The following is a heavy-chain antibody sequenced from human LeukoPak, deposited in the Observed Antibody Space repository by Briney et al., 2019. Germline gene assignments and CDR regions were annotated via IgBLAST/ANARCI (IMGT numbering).Heavy chain of an antibody. Sequence: PGGSLRLSCAVSGFTISSYAMSWVRQAPGKGLEWVSYNSGSGSIIYYADSVKGRFTTSRDNAKSSLFLQMNSLRTEDTAIYYCAGGRRRQQYHDAFDIWGQGTMVTVSS. D-gene: IGHD5-24*01. V-gene: IGHV3-48*03. CDR2: NSGSGSII. J-gene: IGHJ3*02. CDR1: GFTISSYA. CDR3: AGGRRRQQYHDAFDI.